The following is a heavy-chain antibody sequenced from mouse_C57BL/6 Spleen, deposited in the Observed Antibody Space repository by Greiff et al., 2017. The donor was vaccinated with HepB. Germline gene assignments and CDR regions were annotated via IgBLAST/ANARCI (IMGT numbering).Heavy chain of an antibody. CDR3: ARGGAYDYDGAY. V-gene: IGHV1-26*01. CDR2: INPNNGGT. Sequence: EVQLQQSGPELVKPGASVKISCKASGYTFTDYYMNWVKQSHGKSLEWIGDINPNNGGTSYNQKFKGKATLTVDKSSSTAYMELRSLTSEDSAVYYCARGGAYDYDGAYWGQGTLVTVSA. CDR1: GYTFTDYY. J-gene: IGHJ3*01. D-gene: IGHD2-4*01.